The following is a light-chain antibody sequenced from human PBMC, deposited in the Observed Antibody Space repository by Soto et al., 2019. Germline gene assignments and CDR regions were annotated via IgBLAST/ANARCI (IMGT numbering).Light chain of an antibody. CDR1: QSVSSN. CDR2: GAS. Sequence: EIVMTQSPATLSVSPGERATLSCRASQSVSSNLAWYQQKPSQAPRLLIYGASTRANGIPARFSGSGSGTEFNLTISSLQSEDFAVYYCQQYNNWPPITFGQGTRLEIK. CDR3: QQYNNWPPIT. J-gene: IGKJ5*01. V-gene: IGKV3D-15*01.